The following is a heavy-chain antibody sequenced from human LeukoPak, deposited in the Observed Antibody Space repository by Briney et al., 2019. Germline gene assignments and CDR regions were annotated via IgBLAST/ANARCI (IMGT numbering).Heavy chain of an antibody. J-gene: IGHJ4*02. D-gene: IGHD6-19*01. CDR2: ITTKPSNYAT. Sequence: PGGSLRLSCAASGFIFSGSDIHWVRQASGKGLEWVGRITTKPSNYATAYAASVKGRFTISRDDSENTAYLQMSSLKTEDTAVYFCTTYRSGHYWGQGTLATVSS. V-gene: IGHV3-73*01. CDR3: TTYRSGHY. CDR1: GFIFSGSD.